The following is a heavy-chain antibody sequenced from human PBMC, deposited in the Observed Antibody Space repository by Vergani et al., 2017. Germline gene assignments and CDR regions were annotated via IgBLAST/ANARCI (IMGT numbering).Heavy chain of an antibody. V-gene: IGHV1-69*01. Sequence: QVQLVQSGAEVKKPGASVKVSCKASGYTFTGYYMHWVRQAPGQGLEWMGGIIPIFGTANYAQKFQGRVTITADESTSTAYMELSSLRSEDTAVYYCARIPNDYGDYVAVDYWGQGTLVTVSS. CDR1: GYTFTGYY. CDR3: ARIPNDYGDYVAVDY. CDR2: IIPIFGTA. J-gene: IGHJ4*02. D-gene: IGHD4-17*01.